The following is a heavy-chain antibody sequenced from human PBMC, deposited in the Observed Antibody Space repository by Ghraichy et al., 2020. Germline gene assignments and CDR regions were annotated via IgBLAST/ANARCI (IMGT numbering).Heavy chain of an antibody. CDR3: ARSVLQLWTLFDY. D-gene: IGHD5-18*01. Sequence: SQTLSLTCAVYGGSFSGYYWSWIRQPPGRGLEWIGEINHSGSTNYNPSLKSRVTISVDTSKNQFSLKLSSVTAADTAVYYCARSVLQLWTLFDYWGQGTLVTVSS. V-gene: IGHV4-34*01. CDR2: INHSGST. J-gene: IGHJ4*02. CDR1: GGSFSGYY.